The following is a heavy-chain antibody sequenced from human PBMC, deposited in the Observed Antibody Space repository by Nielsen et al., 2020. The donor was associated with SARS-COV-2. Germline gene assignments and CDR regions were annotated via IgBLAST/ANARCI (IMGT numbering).Heavy chain of an antibody. J-gene: IGHJ4*02. V-gene: IGHV3-21*01. CDR3: AKFGVIAVAGDFDY. CDR1: GFTFSSYS. Sequence: GESLKISCAASGFTFSSYSMNWVRQAPGKGLEWVSSISSSSSYIYYADSVKGRFTISRDNAKNSLYLQMNSLRAEDTAVYYCAKFGVIAVAGDFDYWGQGTLVTVSS. CDR2: ISSSSSYI. D-gene: IGHD6-19*01.